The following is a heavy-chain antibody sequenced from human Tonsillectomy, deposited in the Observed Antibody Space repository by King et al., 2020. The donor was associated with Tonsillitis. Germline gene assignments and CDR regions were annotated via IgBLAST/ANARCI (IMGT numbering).Heavy chain of an antibody. D-gene: IGHD3-22*01. Sequence: VQLVGSGGGVVQPGRSLTLSCAASGFTFSVYGMHWVRQAPGKGLEWVAVISYDGRNKYYADSVKGRFTISRDDSENTLYLEMNSLRAEDTAVYYCAKGLDRSGYSFVTDYWGQGTLVTVSS. J-gene: IGHJ4*02. CDR2: ISYDGRNK. CDR1: GFTFSVYG. CDR3: AKGLDRSGYSFVTDY. V-gene: IGHV3-30*18.